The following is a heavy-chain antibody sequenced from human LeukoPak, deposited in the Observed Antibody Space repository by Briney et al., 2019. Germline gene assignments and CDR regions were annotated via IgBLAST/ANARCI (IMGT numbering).Heavy chain of an antibody. J-gene: IGHJ6*03. CDR3: ARGPIHYYGAFHYYMDV. CDR2: MNPNSANA. CDR1: GDTFTTYD. D-gene: IGHD3-10*01. V-gene: IGHV1-8*01. Sequence: ASVKVSCKASGDTFTTYDINWVRQAPGQGLEWMGWMNPNSANADYAHKFQGRVTMTRNTSISTAYMELSSLTSEDTAIYYCARGPIHYYGAFHYYMDVWGKRTTVTVSS.